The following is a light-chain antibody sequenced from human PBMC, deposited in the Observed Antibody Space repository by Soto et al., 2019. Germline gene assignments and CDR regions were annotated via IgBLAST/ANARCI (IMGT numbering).Light chain of an antibody. CDR3: QHFNSYPEA. CDR1: QTISSW. J-gene: IGKJ1*01. Sequence: DIQMTQSPATLSGSVGDRVTITCRASQTISSWLAWYQQKKGKAPKLLIYKASTLKSGVPSRFRGSGSGTEFTLTISRLQPDDFETYYCQHFNSYPEAFGQGTKVDIK. CDR2: KAS. V-gene: IGKV1-5*03.